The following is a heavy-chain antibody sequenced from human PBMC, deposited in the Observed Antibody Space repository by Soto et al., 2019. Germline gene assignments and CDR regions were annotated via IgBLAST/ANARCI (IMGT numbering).Heavy chain of an antibody. D-gene: IGHD2-2*01. CDR3: ARALLKPRPADFDP. V-gene: IGHV3-21*01. CDR1: GFTFSSYC. Sequence: GSPGLPCAASGFTFSSYCMHWVRQAPGKGLGWVSSISISSSYIYYADSVKGRFTISRDNAKNSLYLQMNSLRAEDTAVYYCARALLKPRPADFDPWGQGTLVTVSS. CDR2: ISISSSYI. J-gene: IGHJ5*02.